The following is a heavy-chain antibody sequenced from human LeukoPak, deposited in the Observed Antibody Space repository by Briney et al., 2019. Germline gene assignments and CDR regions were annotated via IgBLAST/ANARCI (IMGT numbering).Heavy chain of an antibody. V-gene: IGHV3-7*05. CDR3: AREVYGDNYFDY. D-gene: IGHD4-17*01. J-gene: IGHJ4*02. Sequence: GGSLRLSCAASGFTFSRNWMSWVRQAPGRGLEWVANIKQDGSDKYYVDSVKGRFTISRDNAKASLFLQMNSLRAEDTAVYYCAREVYGDNYFDYWGQGTLVTVAS. CDR2: IKQDGSDK. CDR1: GFTFSRNW.